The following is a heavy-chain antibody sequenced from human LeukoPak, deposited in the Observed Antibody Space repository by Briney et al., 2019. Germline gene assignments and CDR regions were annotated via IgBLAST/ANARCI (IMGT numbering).Heavy chain of an antibody. D-gene: IGHD5-18*01. J-gene: IGHJ6*03. CDR2: MNPNSGNT. Sequence: GASVKVSCKASGYTFTSHDINWVRQATGQGLEWMGWMNPNSGNTGYAQKFQGRVTITRNTSISTAYMELSSLRSEDTAVYYCARAPSVGRGYSYGYGLYYYYYYYYMDVWGKGTTVTVSS. CDR3: ARAPSVGRGYSYGYGLYYYYYYYYMDV. CDR1: GYTFTSHD. V-gene: IGHV1-8*03.